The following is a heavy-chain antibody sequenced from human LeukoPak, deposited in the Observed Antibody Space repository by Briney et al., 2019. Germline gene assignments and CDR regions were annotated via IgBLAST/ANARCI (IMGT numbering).Heavy chain of an antibody. CDR3: ARHSCGGDSYYDSSGHDY. J-gene: IGHJ4*02. V-gene: IGHV5-51*01. CDR2: IDPGDSDT. CDR1: GYSFTSYW. Sequence: GESLKISCKGSGYSFTSYWIGWVRQMPGKGLEWMGIIDPGDSDTRYSPSFQGQVTISADKSISTAYLQWSSLKASDTAMYYCARHSCGGDSYYDSSGHDYWGQGTLVTVSS. D-gene: IGHD3-22*01.